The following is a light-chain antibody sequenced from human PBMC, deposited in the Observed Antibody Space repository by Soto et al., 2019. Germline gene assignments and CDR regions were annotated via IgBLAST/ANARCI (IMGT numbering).Light chain of an antibody. CDR2: DVS. CDR1: SSDVGGYNY. V-gene: IGLV2-14*01. J-gene: IGLJ1*01. Sequence: QSALTQPASVSGSPGQSITISCTGTSSDVGGYNYVSWYQQHPGKAPKLMIYDVSNRPSGVSNRFSGSKSGNTASLTISGLQGEDEADYYCSSYTSSSLYVFGTGTKVTVL. CDR3: SSYTSSSLYV.